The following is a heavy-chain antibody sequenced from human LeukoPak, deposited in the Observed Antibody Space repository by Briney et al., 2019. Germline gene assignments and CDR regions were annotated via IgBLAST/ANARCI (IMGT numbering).Heavy chain of an antibody. Sequence: PGRSLRLSCTASGFTFGDYAMSWFRQAPGQGLEWVGFIRSKAYGGTTEYAASVKGRFTISRDDSKSIAYLQMNSLKTEDTAVYYCTRDRPNYGDYKTDLDYWGQGTLVTVSS. CDR1: GFTFGDYA. V-gene: IGHV3-49*03. D-gene: IGHD4-17*01. J-gene: IGHJ4*02. CDR2: IRSKAYGGTT. CDR3: TRDRPNYGDYKTDLDY.